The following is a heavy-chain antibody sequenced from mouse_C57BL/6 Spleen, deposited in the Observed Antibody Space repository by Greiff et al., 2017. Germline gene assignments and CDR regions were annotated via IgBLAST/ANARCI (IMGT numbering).Heavy chain of an antibody. V-gene: IGHV1-52*01. Sequence: QVQLQQPGAELVRPGSSVKLSCKASGYTFTSYWMHWVKQRPIQGLEWIGNIDPSDSETHYNQKFKDKATLTVDKSSNTSYMQLSSLTSEDSAVYDGAKGDGSSYGWYFDVWGTGTTVTVSS. J-gene: IGHJ1*03. CDR3: AKGDGSSYGWYFDV. CDR2: IDPSDSET. CDR1: GYTFTSYW. D-gene: IGHD1-1*01.